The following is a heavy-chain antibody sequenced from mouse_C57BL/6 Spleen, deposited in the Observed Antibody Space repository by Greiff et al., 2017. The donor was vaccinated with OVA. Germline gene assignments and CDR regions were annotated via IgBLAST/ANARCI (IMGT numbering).Heavy chain of an antibody. V-gene: IGHV5-17*01. CDR1: GFTFSDYG. CDR2: ISSGSSTI. Sequence: EVKLVESGGGLVKPGGSLKLSCAASGFTFSDYGMHWVRQAPEKGLEWVAYISSGSSTIYYADTVKGRFTISRANAKNTLFLQMTSLRSKDTAMDYCARYYYSNYYAMDYWGQGTSVTVSS. D-gene: IGHD2-5*01. J-gene: IGHJ4*01. CDR3: ARYYYSNYYAMDY.